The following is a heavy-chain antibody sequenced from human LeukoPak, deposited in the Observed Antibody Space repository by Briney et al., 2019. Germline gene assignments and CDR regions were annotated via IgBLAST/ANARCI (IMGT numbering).Heavy chain of an antibody. CDR3: ARDQGAGAFDI. CDR1: GYTFTNYY. J-gene: IGHJ3*02. Sequence: ASVKVSCKASGYTFTNYYMYWVRQAPGQGLEWMGIINPSGGSTSYAQKFQGRVTMTRDMSTSTVYMELSSLRSEDTAVYYCARDQGAGAFDIWGQGTMVTVSS. D-gene: IGHD4/OR15-4a*01. CDR2: INPSGGST. V-gene: IGHV1-46*01.